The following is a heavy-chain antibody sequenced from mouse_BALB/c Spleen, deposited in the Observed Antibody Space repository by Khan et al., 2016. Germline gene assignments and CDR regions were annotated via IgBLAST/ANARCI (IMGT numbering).Heavy chain of an antibody. CDR1: GYTFTNYW. V-gene: IGHV1-63*02. J-gene: IGHJ2*01. D-gene: IGHD1-1*01. Sequence: QVQLQQPGAELVRPGTSVKISCKASGYTFTNYWLGWVKQRPGHGLEWIGDIYPGGGYTNYNEKFKGKATLTADTSSSTAYMQLSSLTSEDSAVYFCARIGGYGSSYYFDYWGQGTTLTVSS. CDR2: IYPGGGYT. CDR3: ARIGGYGSSYYFDY.